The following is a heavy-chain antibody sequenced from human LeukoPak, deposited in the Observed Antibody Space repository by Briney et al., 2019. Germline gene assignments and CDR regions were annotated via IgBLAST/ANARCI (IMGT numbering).Heavy chain of an antibody. J-gene: IGHJ4*02. CDR2: ISGSGGST. V-gene: IGHV3-23*01. Sequence: GGSLRLSCAASGFTFSSYAMSWVRQAPGKGLEWVSTISGSGGSTYYADSVKGRFTISRDNSRNTLYLQMHSLRAEDTAVYYCAKEWELHPGDYWGQGTLVTVSS. CDR3: AKEWELHPGDY. CDR1: GFTFSSYA. D-gene: IGHD1-26*01.